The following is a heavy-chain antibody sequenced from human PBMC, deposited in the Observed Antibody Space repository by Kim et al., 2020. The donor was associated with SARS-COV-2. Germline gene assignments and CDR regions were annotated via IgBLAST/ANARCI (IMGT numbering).Heavy chain of an antibody. CDR2: IYYSGST. CDR3: ARLGMAAARDY. Sequence: SETLSLTCTVSGGSISSYYWSWIRQPPGKGLEWIGYIYYSGSTNYNPSLKSRVTISVDTSKNQFSLKLSSVTAADTAVYYCARLGMAAARDYWGQGTLVTVSS. V-gene: IGHV4-59*08. D-gene: IGHD6-13*01. J-gene: IGHJ4*02. CDR1: GGSISSYY.